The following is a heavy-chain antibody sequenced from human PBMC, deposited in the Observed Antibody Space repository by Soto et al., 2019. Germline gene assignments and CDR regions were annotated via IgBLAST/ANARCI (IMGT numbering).Heavy chain of an antibody. CDR2: IIPIFGTA. CDR1: GGTFSSYA. CDR3: AGDSPATVTTSGLGY. D-gene: IGHD4-17*01. J-gene: IGHJ4*02. V-gene: IGHV1-69*01. Sequence: QVQLVQSGAEVKKPGSSVKVSCKASGGTFSSYAISWVRQAPGQGLEWMGGIIPIFGTANYAQKFQGRVTISGDRSTSTAYIGLSSLRSEDTAVYYCAGDSPATVTTSGLGYWGQGTLVTVSS.